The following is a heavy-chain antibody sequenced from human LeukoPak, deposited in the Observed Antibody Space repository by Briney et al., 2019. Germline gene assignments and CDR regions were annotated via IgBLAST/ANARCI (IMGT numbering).Heavy chain of an antibody. CDR3: ARAGIVDAFDV. CDR1: GGSITSSY. Sequence: PETLSLTRSVSGGSITSSYWNWVRQAPGKGLGWSGFISVTTEYNPSLKSRLAISVDTSKNQCSLKLSSLTAADTAVYYCARAGIVDAFDVWGQGAMVTVSS. V-gene: IGHV4-59*01. CDR2: ISVTT. D-gene: IGHD2-15*01. J-gene: IGHJ3*01.